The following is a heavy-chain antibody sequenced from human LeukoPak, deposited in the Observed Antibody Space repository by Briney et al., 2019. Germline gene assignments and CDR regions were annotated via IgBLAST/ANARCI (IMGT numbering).Heavy chain of an antibody. CDR2: IYYSGST. J-gene: IGHJ4*02. CDR1: GGSFSGYY. V-gene: IGHV4-59*01. CDR3: VRASTSSSGYLRYYFDY. D-gene: IGHD6-19*01. Sequence: SETLSLTCAVYGGSFSGYYWSWIRQPPGKGLEWTGYIYYSGSTNYNPSLKIRVTISVDTSKNQFSLKLSSVTAADTAVYYCVRASTSSSGYLRYYFDYWGQGTLVTVSS.